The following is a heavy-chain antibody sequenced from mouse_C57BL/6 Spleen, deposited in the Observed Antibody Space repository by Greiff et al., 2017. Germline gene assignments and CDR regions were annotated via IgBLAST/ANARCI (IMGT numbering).Heavy chain of an antibody. D-gene: IGHD1-1*01. CDR2: IDPSDSYT. V-gene: IGHV1-69*01. Sequence: QVQLQQPGAELVMPGASVKLSCKASGYTFTSYWMHWVKQRPGQGLEWIGEIDPSDSYTNYNQKFKGKSTLTVDKSSSTAYMHLSSLTSEDSAVYYCARSGGSSLFDYWGQGTTLTVSS. J-gene: IGHJ2*01. CDR1: GYTFTSYW. CDR3: ARSGGSSLFDY.